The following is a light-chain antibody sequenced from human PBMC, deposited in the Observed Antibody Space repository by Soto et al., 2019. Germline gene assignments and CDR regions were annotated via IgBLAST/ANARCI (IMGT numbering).Light chain of an antibody. V-gene: IGKV1-5*01. CDR2: AAS. J-gene: IGKJ1*01. Sequence: DIQVTQSPSTLSASVGDRVTITCLASQSISSWLAWYQQKPGKAPELLIYAASTLQSGVPSRFSGSGSGTDFTLTISCLQSEDFATYYCQQYYSFPWTFGQGTKVDIK. CDR1: QSISSW. CDR3: QQYYSFPWT.